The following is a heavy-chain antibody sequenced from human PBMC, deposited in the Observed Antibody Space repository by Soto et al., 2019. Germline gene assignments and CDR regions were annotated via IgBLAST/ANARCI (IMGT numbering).Heavy chain of an antibody. J-gene: IGHJ6*03. D-gene: IGHD2-15*01. V-gene: IGHV4-59*01. CDR1: GGSISSYY. CDR2: IYYSGST. Sequence: PSETLSLTCTVSGGSISSYYWSWIRQPPGKGLEWIGYIYYSGSTNYNPSLKSRVTISADTSKNQFSLKLSSVTAADTAVYYCAILVAATPGPALLGAYYYRAVWGKGTTVTVSS. CDR3: AILVAATPGPALLGAYYYRAV.